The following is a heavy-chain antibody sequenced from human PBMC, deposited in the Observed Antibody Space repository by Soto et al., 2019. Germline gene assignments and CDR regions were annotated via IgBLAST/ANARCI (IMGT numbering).Heavy chain of an antibody. CDR1: GITVSTNY. CDR3: ARTLRGGNTGYAFDI. V-gene: IGHV3-66*01. J-gene: IGHJ3*02. CDR2: ISSGGST. Sequence: EVQLVESGGGLVQPGGSLRLSCAASGITVSTNYMSWVRQAPGKGLEWVSLISSGGSTYYADSVKARFTISRDNSKNMLDLQVNSLRADDTAVYYCARTLRGGNTGYAFDIWGQGTMVTVSS. D-gene: IGHD2-15*01.